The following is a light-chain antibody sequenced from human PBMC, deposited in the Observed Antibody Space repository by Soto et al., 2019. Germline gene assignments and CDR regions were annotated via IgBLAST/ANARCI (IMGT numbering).Light chain of an antibody. CDR1: QGISSY. CDR2: DAS. J-gene: IGKJ1*01. Sequence: AIQLTQSPSSLSASVGDRVTITCRASQGISSYLAWYQQKPGKAPKLLIYDASSLESGVPSRFSGSGSGTEFTLTISSLQPDDFATYYCQQYNSYSTWTLGQGTKVDIK. CDR3: QQYNSYSTWT. V-gene: IGKV1-13*02.